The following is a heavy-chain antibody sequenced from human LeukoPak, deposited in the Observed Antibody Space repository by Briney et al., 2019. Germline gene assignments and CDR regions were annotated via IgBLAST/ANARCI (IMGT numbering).Heavy chain of an antibody. V-gene: IGHV1-46*01. Sequence: ASAKVSCKASGYTFTTFFMHWVRQAPGQGLEWMGIINPSGGTTTYAQKFQGRVSLTRDMSTSTAYMELSSLRSEDTAVYYCARGLGRTVMVTRGGVRFDYWGQGTLVTVSS. CDR2: INPSGGTT. J-gene: IGHJ4*02. D-gene: IGHD5-18*01. CDR1: GYTFTTFF. CDR3: ARGLGRTVMVTRGGVRFDY.